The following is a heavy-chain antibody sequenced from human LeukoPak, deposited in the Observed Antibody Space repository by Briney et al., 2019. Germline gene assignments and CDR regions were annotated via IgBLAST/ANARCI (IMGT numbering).Heavy chain of an antibody. J-gene: IGHJ6*03. CDR2: IYYSGST. CDR1: GGSISSYY. Sequence: SETLSLTRTVSGGSISSYYWSWIRQPPGKGLEWIGYIYYSGSTNYNPSLKSRVTISVDTSKSQFSLKLSSVTAADTAVYYCARVHVDIVVVPAARFTYYYYMDVWGKGTTVTISS. CDR3: ARVHVDIVVVPAARFTYYYYMDV. V-gene: IGHV4-59*01. D-gene: IGHD2-2*01.